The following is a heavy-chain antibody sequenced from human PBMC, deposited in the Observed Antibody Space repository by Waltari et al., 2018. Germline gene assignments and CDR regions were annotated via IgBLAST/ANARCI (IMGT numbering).Heavy chain of an antibody. V-gene: IGHV3-74*01. J-gene: IGHJ6*02. Sequence: EMQLVESGGGFVQPGGSLRLSRAASGHIFRRYWMHWVRQAPGKGLLWVSRIKSDGGGTTYADSVEGRFTTSRDNAKNTLFLQMNSLRGEDTAVYYCASHRPGGLGMDVWGQGTTVIVSS. CDR1: GHIFRRYW. CDR3: ASHRPGGLGMDV. CDR2: IKSDGGGT.